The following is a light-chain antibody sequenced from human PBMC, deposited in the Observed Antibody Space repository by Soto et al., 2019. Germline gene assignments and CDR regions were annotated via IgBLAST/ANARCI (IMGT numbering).Light chain of an antibody. J-gene: IGKJ1*01. CDR2: KAS. CDR1: QGFSSW. V-gene: IGKV1-5*03. Sequence: DIQMTQSPSTLSASVGDRVTITCRASQGFSSWLAWYQQKPGKAPKLLIYKASSLQSGVPSRFSGSGSGTEFTLTISSLQPDDFATYYCQQYNSYSPWKFGQGTRVEIK. CDR3: QQYNSYSPWK.